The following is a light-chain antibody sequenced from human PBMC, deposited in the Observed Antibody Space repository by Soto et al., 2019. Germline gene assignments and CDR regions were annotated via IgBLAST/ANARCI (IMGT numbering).Light chain of an antibody. CDR3: SSYTSSSTRV. Sequence: QSALTQPASVSGSPGQSITISCTGTSSDVGGYNYVSWYQQHPDKAPKLMIYDVSNRPSGVSNRFSGSKSGNTASLTISGLQAEDEADYYCSSYTSSSTRVFGGGTKLTVL. CDR2: DVS. CDR1: SSDVGGYNY. J-gene: IGLJ2*01. V-gene: IGLV2-14*01.